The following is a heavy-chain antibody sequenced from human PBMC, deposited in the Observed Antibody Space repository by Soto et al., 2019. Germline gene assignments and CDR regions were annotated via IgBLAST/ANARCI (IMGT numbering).Heavy chain of an antibody. D-gene: IGHD3-9*01. Sequence: PSETLSLTRTLSCRSISRYYWSWTRQPPGKGLEWIGYIYYSGSTNYNPSLKSRVTISVDTSKNQFSLKLSSVTAADTAVYYCARALILTGYYIHDAFDIWGQGTMVT. CDR3: ARALILTGYYIHDAFDI. CDR1: CRSISRYY. J-gene: IGHJ3*02. CDR2: IYYSGST. V-gene: IGHV4-59*01.